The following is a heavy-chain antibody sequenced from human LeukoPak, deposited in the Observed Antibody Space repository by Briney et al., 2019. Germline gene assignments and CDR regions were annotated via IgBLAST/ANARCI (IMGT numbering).Heavy chain of an antibody. CDR2: ISGSGGST. Sequence: GGSLRLSCAASGFTFSSYAMRWVCQAPGKGLEWVSAISGSGGSTYYADSVKGRFTISRDNSKNTLYLQMNSLRAEDTAVYYCAREGEFAGRSAARHYWFDPWGQGTLVTVSS. J-gene: IGHJ5*02. CDR3: AREGEFAGRSAARHYWFDP. D-gene: IGHD6-6*01. V-gene: IGHV3-23*01. CDR1: GFTFSSYA.